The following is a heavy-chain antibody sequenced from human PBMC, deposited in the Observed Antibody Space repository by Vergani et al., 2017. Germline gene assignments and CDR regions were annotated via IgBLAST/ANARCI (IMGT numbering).Heavy chain of an antibody. CDR1: GGTFSSYA. J-gene: IGHJ5*02. V-gene: IGHV1-69*06. CDR2: IIPIFGTA. CDR3: ARSFGVVINWFDP. D-gene: IGHD3-3*01. Sequence: QVQLVQSGAEVKKPGSSVKVSCKASGGTFSSYAISWVRQAPGQGLEWMGGIIPIFGTANYAQKLQGRVTMTTDTSTSTAYMELRSLRSDDTAVYYCARSFGVVINWFDPWGQGTLVTVSS.